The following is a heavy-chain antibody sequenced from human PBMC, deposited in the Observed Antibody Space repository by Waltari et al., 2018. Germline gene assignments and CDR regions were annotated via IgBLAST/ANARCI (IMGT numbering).Heavy chain of an antibody. CDR2: IRVFNGHT. CDR1: GSPFPGYV. D-gene: IGHD6-19*01. CDR3: ARVPHRSTGWLQAPYNFDF. J-gene: IGHJ4*02. V-gene: IGHV1-18*01. Sequence: QVHLVHSGNEVTKPGASVKVSCKASGSPFPGYVISWVRQAPGQGLEWMGWIRVFNGHTNYAQRLQGRVSMTADTSTSTSYMELRSLISDDTAVYYCARVPHRSTGWLQAPYNFDFWGQGTLVTVSS.